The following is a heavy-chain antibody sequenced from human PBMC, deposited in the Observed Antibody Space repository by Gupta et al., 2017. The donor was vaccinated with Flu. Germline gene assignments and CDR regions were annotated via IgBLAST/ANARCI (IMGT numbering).Heavy chain of an antibody. CDR2: IIPILGMP. CDR3: ATNPKYCTNNICYYFFDN. Sequence: QVQLVQSGAEVKKPGSAVKVSCKASGGSFSNFTISWVRQAPGQGLEWMGRIIPILGMPHYTQKFRGRVTIIMDKATSTSYMELSSLRSEDTAIYYCATNPKYCTNNICYYFFDNWGQGTLVTVSS. V-gene: IGHV1-69*02. CDR1: GGSFSNFT. J-gene: IGHJ4*02. D-gene: IGHD2-8*01.